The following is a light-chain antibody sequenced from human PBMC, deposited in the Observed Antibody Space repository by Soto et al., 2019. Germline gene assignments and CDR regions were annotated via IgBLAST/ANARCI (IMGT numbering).Light chain of an antibody. CDR1: QNISRS. CDR2: GTS. Sequence: EIVMTQSPVTLSVSPGERATLSCRASQNISRSLAWYQQKPGQGPSLLIYGTSTRAGGVPARFSGGGSGTEYTLTITSLQSEDFAVYYCRQYNGWHRTFGQGTKV. J-gene: IGKJ1*01. V-gene: IGKV3-15*01. CDR3: RQYNGWHRT.